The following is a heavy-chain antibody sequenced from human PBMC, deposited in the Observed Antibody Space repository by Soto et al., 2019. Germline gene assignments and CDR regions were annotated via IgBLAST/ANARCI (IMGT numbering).Heavy chain of an antibody. V-gene: IGHV3-11*01. Sequence: PGGSLRLSCAASGFTFSDYYMSWIRQAPGKGLEWVSYISSSGSTIYYADSVKGRFTISRDNAKNSLYLQMNSLRAEDTAVYYCASSGVEYQLPPIPPNAEYFQHWGQGTPVTVSS. D-gene: IGHD2-2*01. J-gene: IGHJ1*01. CDR3: ASSGVEYQLPPIPPNAEYFQH. CDR2: ISSSGSTI. CDR1: GFTFSDYY.